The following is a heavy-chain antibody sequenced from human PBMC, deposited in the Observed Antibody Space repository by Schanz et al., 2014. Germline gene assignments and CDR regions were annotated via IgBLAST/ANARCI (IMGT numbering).Heavy chain of an antibody. CDR2: ISAFDDKT. V-gene: IGHV1-18*01. J-gene: IGHJ3*01. Sequence: QVQLVQSGAEVKKPGASVKVSCKASGYSFTTYGLNWVRQAPGQGPEWMGWISAFDDKTDYAQKFQGRLIMTTDTPTTTVYMERRGVRSDDAAVYYCARETTIITGGAFDVWGQGTMVTVSS. CDR3: ARETTIITGGAFDV. CDR1: GYSFTTYG. D-gene: IGHD3-9*01.